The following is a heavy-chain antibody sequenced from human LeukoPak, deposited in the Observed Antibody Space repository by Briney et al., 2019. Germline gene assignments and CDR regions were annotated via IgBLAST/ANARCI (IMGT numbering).Heavy chain of an antibody. Sequence: GGSLRLSCAASGFTFTTYWMHWVRQAPGKGLVWVSRINSDGSSTTYADSVKGRFTISRDNAKNTLYLQMNSLRAEDTAVYYCARDLRSSIYRRFDPWGQGTLVTVSS. D-gene: IGHD4-11*01. CDR3: ARDLRSSIYRRFDP. CDR2: INSDGSST. J-gene: IGHJ5*02. CDR1: GFTFTTYW. V-gene: IGHV3-74*01.